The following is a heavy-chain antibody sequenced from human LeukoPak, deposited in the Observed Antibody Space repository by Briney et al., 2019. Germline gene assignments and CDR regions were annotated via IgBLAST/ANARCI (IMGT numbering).Heavy chain of an antibody. CDR1: GYTFTGYY. CDR3: ARVNRDLARRQYGFDP. Sequence: ASVKVSCKASGYTFTGYYMHWVRQAPGQGLEWMGWINPNSGGTNYAQKFQGRVPMTRDTSISTAYMELSRLRSDDTAVYYCARVNRDLARRQYGFDPWGQGTLVTVSS. CDR2: INPNSGGT. V-gene: IGHV1-2*02. J-gene: IGHJ5*02. D-gene: IGHD1-14*01.